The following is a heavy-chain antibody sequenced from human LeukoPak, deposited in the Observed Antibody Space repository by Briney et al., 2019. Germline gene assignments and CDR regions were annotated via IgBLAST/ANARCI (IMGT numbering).Heavy chain of an antibody. V-gene: IGHV1-69*13. Sequence: SVKVSCKASGGTFSSYAISWVRQAPGQGLEWMGGIIPIFGTANYAQKFQGRVTITADESTSTAYMELSSLRSEDTAVYYCARGEEMATIVPFDYWGQGTLVTVSS. J-gene: IGHJ4*02. D-gene: IGHD5-24*01. CDR1: GGTFSSYA. CDR3: ARGEEMATIVPFDY. CDR2: IIPIFGTA.